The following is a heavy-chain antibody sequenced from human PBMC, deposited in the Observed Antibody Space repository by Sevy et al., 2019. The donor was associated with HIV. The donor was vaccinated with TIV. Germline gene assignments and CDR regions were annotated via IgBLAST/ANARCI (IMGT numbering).Heavy chain of an antibody. V-gene: IGHV4-4*07. Sequence: SETLSLTCTVSGGSISNYYWTWIRQPAGKGLEWIGRIYSSGSTDYNPSLRSRVTMSVDTSKNQFSLKLSSVTAADTAVYYCARGFSSGGSSHCFDNWGQGALVTVSS. CDR2: IYSSGST. D-gene: IGHD2-15*01. CDR1: GGSISNYY. CDR3: ARGFSSGGSSHCFDN. J-gene: IGHJ4*02.